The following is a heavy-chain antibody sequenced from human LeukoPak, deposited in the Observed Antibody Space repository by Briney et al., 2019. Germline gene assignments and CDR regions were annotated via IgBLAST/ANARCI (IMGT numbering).Heavy chain of an antibody. J-gene: IGHJ4*02. Sequence: PSETLSLTCTVSGGSISSYYWSWIRQPPGKGLEWIGYIYYSGSTNYNPSLKSRVTISVDTSKNQFSLKLSSVTAADTAVYYCARRYSGYSNLFGYWGQGTLVTVSS. V-gene: IGHV4-59*12. CDR3: ARRYSGYSNLFGY. CDR2: IYYSGST. D-gene: IGHD5-12*01. CDR1: GGSISSYY.